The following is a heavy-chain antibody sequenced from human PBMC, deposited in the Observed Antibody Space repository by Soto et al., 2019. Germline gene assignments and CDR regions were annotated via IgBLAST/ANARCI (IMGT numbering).Heavy chain of an antibody. CDR3: AKGRKDYCSSTSCQYYYYYYMDV. CDR2: ISGSGGST. V-gene: IGHV3-23*01. J-gene: IGHJ6*03. Sequence: EVQLLESGGGLVQPGGSLRLSCAASGFTFSSYAMSWVRQAPGKGLEWVSAISGSGGSTYYADSVKGRFTISRDNSKNTRYLQMNSLRAEDTAVYYCAKGRKDYCSSTSCQYYYYYYMDVWGKGTTVTVSS. CDR1: GFTFSSYA. D-gene: IGHD2-2*01.